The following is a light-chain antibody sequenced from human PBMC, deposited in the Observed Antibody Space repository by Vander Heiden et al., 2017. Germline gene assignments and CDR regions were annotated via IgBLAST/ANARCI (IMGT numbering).Light chain of an antibody. CDR1: QAISSY. J-gene: IGKJ5*01. V-gene: IGKV1-9*01. CDR3: QQLNSYHPIT. Sequence: IQLTQSPSSLSVCLGDRVTITCRDSQAISSYFAWYQQQPKQAPKLLIYASSTLQSGVPSRFSGSGCGTGFNLTLSSLQPEDFATCFCQQLNSYHPITFGQGTQLEIK. CDR2: ASS.